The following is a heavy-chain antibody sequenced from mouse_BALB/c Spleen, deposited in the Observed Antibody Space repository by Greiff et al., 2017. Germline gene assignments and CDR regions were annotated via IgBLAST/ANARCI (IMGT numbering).Heavy chain of an antibody. CDR3: ARDADRFLYAMDY. D-gene: IGHD2-14*01. V-gene: IGHV7-1*02. CDR2: SRNKANDYTT. CDR1: GFTFSDFY. Sequence: DVKLVESGGGLVQPGGSLRLSCATSGFTFSDFYMEWVRQPPGKRLEWIAASRNKANDYTTEYSASVKGRFIFSRDTSQSILYLQMNALRAEDTAIYYCARDADRFLYAMDYWGQGTSVTVSS. J-gene: IGHJ4*01.